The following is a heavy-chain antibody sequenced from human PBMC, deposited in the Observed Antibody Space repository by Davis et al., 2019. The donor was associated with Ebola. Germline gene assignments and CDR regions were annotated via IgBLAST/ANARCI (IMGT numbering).Heavy chain of an antibody. CDR1: GGSFSGYY. V-gene: IGHV4-34*01. D-gene: IGHD6-13*01. J-gene: IGHJ6*02. CDR3: ARLAAAGILATFGYYGMDV. Sequence: PGGSLRLSCAVYGGSFSGYYWSWIRQPPGKGLEWIGEINHSGSTNYNPSLKSRVTISVDTSKNQFSLKLSSVTAADTAVYYCARLAAAGILATFGYYGMDVWGQGTTVTVSS. CDR2: INHSGST.